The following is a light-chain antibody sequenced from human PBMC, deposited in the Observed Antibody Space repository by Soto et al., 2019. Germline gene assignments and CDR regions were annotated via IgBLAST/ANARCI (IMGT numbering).Light chain of an antibody. J-gene: IGKJ2*01. V-gene: IGKV1-5*03. Sequence: DIQMTQSPSTLSASVGDRVTITCRASQSISSWLAWYQQKPGKAPKLLIYKASSLESGVPSRFSGSGSGTEFTVTISSLQPDDFATYYYQQYNNYPYTFGQGTKLEIK. CDR3: QQYNNYPYT. CDR1: QSISSW. CDR2: KAS.